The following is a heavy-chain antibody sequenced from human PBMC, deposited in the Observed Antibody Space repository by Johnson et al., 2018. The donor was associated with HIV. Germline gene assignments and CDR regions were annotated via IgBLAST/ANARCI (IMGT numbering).Heavy chain of an antibody. D-gene: IGHD1-14*01. V-gene: IGHV3-48*01. CDR3: ARLTTSADGGAFDI. J-gene: IGHJ3*02. CDR2: ISSSGSTI. CDR1: GFTFSSYW. Sequence: VQLVESGGGLVQPGGSLRLYCATSGFTFSSYWMSWVRQAPGKGLEWVSYISSSGSTIYYADSVKGRFTISRDNSKNTLYLQMNSLRAEDTAVYYCARLTTSADGGAFDIWGQGTMVTVSS.